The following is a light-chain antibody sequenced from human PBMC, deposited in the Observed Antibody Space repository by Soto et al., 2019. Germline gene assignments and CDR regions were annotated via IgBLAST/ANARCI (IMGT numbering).Light chain of an antibody. CDR2: GAS. CDR3: QKYVNEGT. J-gene: IGKJ3*01. CDR1: QSVSSN. V-gene: IGKV3D-15*01. Sequence: EIVMTQSPATLSVSPGERATLSCRASQSVSSNLAWYQQTPGQAPRLLIYGASTRATGIPARFSGSGSGTEFTLTISSLESEDFSVYYCQKYVNEGTFGHGTKVDIK.